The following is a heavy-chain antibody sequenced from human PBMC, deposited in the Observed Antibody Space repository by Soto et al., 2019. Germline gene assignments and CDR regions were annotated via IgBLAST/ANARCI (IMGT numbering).Heavy chain of an antibody. CDR1: GFTFSSYA. CDR3: AKDRMYDILTGNPPVGSDY. V-gene: IGHV3-23*01. D-gene: IGHD3-9*01. J-gene: IGHJ4*02. Sequence: GGSLRLSCAASGFTFSSYAMSWVRQAPGKGLEWVSAISGSGGSTYYADSVKGRFTISRDNSKNTLYLQMNSLRAEDTAVYYCAKDRMYDILTGNPPVGSDYWGQGTLVTVSS. CDR2: ISGSGGST.